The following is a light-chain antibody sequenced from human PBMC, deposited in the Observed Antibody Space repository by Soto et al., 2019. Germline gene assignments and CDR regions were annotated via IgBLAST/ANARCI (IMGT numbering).Light chain of an antibody. CDR3: SSYVGSGTYVV. J-gene: IGLJ2*01. V-gene: IGLV2-23*01. CDR2: EGN. Sequence: QSALTQPASVSGSPGQSITISCTGTISDVGTYNLVSWYQQHPCNAPKLMIYEGNKRPSGVSNRFSGSKSGNTASLTISGLQAEDEGDYYCSSYVGSGTYVVFGGGTKLTVL. CDR1: ISDVGTYNL.